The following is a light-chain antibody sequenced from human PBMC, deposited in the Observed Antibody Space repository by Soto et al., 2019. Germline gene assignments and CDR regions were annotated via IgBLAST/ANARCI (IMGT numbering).Light chain of an antibody. CDR1: HYVNTW. Sequence: DIQMTQSPSTVSASVGDRVTITFQASHYVNTWLAWYQQKPGRAPVLLIHDASSLENGVPSRFSGSGSGTEFTLTINTLQPDDSATYYCQVYDSNSVAVGQGTKVDIK. CDR2: DAS. CDR3: QVYDSNSVA. V-gene: IGKV1-5*01. J-gene: IGKJ2*01.